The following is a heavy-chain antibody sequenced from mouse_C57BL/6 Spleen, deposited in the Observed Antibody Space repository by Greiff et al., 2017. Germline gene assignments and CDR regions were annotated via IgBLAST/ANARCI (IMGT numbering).Heavy chain of an antibody. J-gene: IGHJ2*01. V-gene: IGHV1-82*01. Sequence: QVQLQQSGPELVKPGASVKLSCKASGYAFSSSWMNWVKQRPGKGLEWIGRIYPGDGDTNYNGKFKGKATLTADKSSSTAYMQLSSLTSADSAVYFCARGGLAVVRYVDYWGQGTTLTVSS. CDR3: ARGGLAVVRYVDY. CDR2: IYPGDGDT. D-gene: IGHD1-1*01. CDR1: GYAFSSSW.